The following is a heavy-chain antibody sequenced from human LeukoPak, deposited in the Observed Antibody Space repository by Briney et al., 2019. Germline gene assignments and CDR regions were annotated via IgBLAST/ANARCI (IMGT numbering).Heavy chain of an antibody. CDR3: AELGITMIGGV. J-gene: IGHJ6*04. Sequence: ASVTVSCKASGFTFSSYWMHWVRQAPGKGLEWVSYISSSGSTIYYADSVKGRFTISRDNAKNSLYLQMNSLRAEDTAVYYCAELGITMIGGVWGKGTTVTISS. CDR2: ISSSGSTI. CDR1: GFTFSSYW. V-gene: IGHV3-48*04. D-gene: IGHD3-10*02.